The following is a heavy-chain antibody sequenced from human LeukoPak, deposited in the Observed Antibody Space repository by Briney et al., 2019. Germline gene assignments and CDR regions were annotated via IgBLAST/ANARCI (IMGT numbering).Heavy chain of an antibody. CDR1: GYSFTSNY. CDR3: ARDQEAFDY. CDR2: IYPRDGST. V-gene: IGHV1-46*01. J-gene: IGHJ4*02. Sequence: ASVKVSCKASGYSFTSNYIHWVRQAPGQGLEWMGMIYPRDGSTSYAQKFQGRVTVTRDTSTSTAHMELSGLRSEDTAVYYCARDQEAFDYWGQGTLVTVSS.